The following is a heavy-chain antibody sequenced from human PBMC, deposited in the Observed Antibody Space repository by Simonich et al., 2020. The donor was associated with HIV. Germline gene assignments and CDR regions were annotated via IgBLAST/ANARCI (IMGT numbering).Heavy chain of an antibody. J-gene: IGHJ1*01. Sequence: QVQLQQWGAGLLKPSETLSLTCAVYGGSFSGYYWGWIRQPPGKGLGWIGEINHSGSTNYNPSLKRRVTISVDTSKNQFSLKLSSVTAADTAVYYCARLTAGGLGEYFQHWGQGTLVTVSS. CDR3: ARLTAGGLGEYFQH. V-gene: IGHV4-34*01. CDR1: GGSFSGYY. CDR2: INHSGST. D-gene: IGHD6-13*01.